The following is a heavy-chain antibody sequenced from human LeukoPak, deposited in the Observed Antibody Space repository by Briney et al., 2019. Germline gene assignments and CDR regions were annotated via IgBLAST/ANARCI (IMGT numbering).Heavy chain of an antibody. J-gene: IGHJ6*03. Sequence: GGSLRLSCAASGFTVSTYPMHWVRQAPGKGLEWVALISYDGSNKYYADSVGGRFTISRDNSKNTLYLQMNSLRAEDTAVFYCARAGIAVAGSTYMDVWGKGTTVTVSS. V-gene: IGHV3-30*04. CDR3: ARAGIAVAGSTYMDV. CDR1: GFTVSTYP. CDR2: ISYDGSNK. D-gene: IGHD6-19*01.